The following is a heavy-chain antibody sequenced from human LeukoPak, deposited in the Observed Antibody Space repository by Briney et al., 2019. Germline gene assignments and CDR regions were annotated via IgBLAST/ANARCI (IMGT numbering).Heavy chain of an antibody. V-gene: IGHV1-18*01. J-gene: IGHJ5*02. Sequence: ASVKVSCKASGYTFTSYGISWVRQAPGQGLEWMGWISAYNGNTNYAQKLQGRVTMTTDTSTSTAYMELRSLRSDDTAVYYCARDLGVLLWFGELGNWFDPWGQGTLVTVSS. CDR3: ARDLGVLLWFGELGNWFDP. CDR1: GYTFTSYG. D-gene: IGHD3-10*01. CDR2: ISAYNGNT.